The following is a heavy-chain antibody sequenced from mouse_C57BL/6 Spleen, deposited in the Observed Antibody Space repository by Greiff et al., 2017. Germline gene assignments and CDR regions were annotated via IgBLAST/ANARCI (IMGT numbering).Heavy chain of an antibody. D-gene: IGHD1-1*01. CDR3: ARHTHYYGSSYDAMDY. CDR2: ISSGGSYT. V-gene: IGHV5-6*02. J-gene: IGHJ4*01. Sequence: DVKLVESGGDLVKPGGSLKLSCAASGFTFSSYGMSWVRQTPDKRLAWVATISSGGSYTYYPDRVKGRFTISRDNAKNTLYLQMSSLKSEDTAMYYCARHTHYYGSSYDAMDYWGQGTSVTVSS. CDR1: GFTFSSYG.